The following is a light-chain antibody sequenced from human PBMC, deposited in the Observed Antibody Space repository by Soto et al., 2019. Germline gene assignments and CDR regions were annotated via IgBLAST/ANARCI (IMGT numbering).Light chain of an antibody. J-gene: IGKJ2*01. CDR2: GAS. CDR3: KKYKNWPYT. CDR1: QSVSSN. V-gene: IGKV3-15*01. Sequence: EILLTQSPATLSVSPGERATLSCRASQSVSSNLTWYQQKPGQDPRLLIYGASTRGTGIPARFSGSGSRTEFTLTIAGLQSEDFEVYYCKKYKNWPYTFGQGTKLQS.